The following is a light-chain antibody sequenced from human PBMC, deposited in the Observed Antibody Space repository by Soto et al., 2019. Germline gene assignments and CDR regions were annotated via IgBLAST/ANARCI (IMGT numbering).Light chain of an antibody. CDR1: SSNIGTGSD. CDR3: QSYDSSLSAWV. J-gene: IGLJ3*02. Sequence: QLVLTQPPSVSGAPGQTVTISCTGSSSNIGTGSDVHWYQQFPGTVPKLLINGNTNRPSGVPDRFSGYKSGTSASLAITGLQTEDEADYYCQSYDSSLSAWVFGGGTKLTVL. CDR2: GNT. V-gene: IGLV1-40*01.